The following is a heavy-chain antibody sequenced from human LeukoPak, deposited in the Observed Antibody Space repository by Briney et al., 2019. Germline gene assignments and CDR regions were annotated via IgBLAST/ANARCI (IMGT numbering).Heavy chain of an antibody. J-gene: IGHJ5*02. V-gene: IGHV3-30*02. CDR2: IRYDGSNK. CDR1: GFTFSSYG. CDR3: ARSLVVGATYPYH. D-gene: IGHD1-26*01. Sequence: PGGSLRLSCAVSGFTFSSYGMHWVRQAPAKGLEGVAFIRYDGSNKYYAESVKGRFTISRDNSKNTLYLQMNSLRAEDTAVYYCARSLVVGATYPYHWGQGTLVTVSS.